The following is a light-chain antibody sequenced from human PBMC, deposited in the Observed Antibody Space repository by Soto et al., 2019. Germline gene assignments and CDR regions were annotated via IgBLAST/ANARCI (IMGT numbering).Light chain of an antibody. Sequence: DITMTQSPSTLSASVGDRVTITCRASQSIRTWLAWYQQKPGKAPKLLIYDASTLESGVSSRFSGSGSGSEFTLTINSLQPDDFATYYCQQYDSFSWTFGQGTKVDFK. CDR2: DAS. CDR3: QQYDSFSWT. J-gene: IGKJ1*01. CDR1: QSIRTW. V-gene: IGKV1-5*01.